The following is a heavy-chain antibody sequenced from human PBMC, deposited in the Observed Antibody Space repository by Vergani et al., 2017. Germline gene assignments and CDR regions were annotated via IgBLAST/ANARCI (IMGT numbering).Heavy chain of an antibody. CDR1: GGSISSGSYY. V-gene: IGHV4-61*02. CDR2: IYTSGST. CDR3: ARDGGARVCGVVPFQR. D-gene: IGHD3-3*01. J-gene: IGHJ1*01. Sequence: QVQLQESGPGLVKPSQTLSLTCTVSGGSISSGSYYWSWIRQPAGKGLEWIGRIYTSGSTNYHPSLKSRVPISVATSKNQFSLKLSSVTAADTAVYYGARDGGARVCGVVPFQRWGEGTLVTVSS.